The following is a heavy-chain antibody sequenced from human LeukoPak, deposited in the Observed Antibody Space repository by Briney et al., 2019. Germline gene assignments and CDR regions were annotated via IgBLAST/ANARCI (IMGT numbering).Heavy chain of an antibody. Sequence: PSETLSLTCTVSGGSISSYYWSWIRQPPGKGLEWLGYIYYSGGTNYNPSLKSRVTISVDTSKNQFSLKVSSVTAADTAVYYCARAKSDSTGWYYFDYWGQGTLVTVSS. J-gene: IGHJ4*02. D-gene: IGHD2-15*01. CDR1: GGSISSYY. V-gene: IGHV4-59*01. CDR3: ARAKSDSTGWYYFDY. CDR2: IYYSGGT.